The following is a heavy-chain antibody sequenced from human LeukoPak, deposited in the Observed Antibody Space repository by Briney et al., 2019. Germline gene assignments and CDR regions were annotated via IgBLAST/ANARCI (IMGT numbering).Heavy chain of an antibody. CDR3: ARHPRGLAVAGYYFDY. Sequence: PSETLSLTCAVHGGSFSGYYWSWIRQPPGKGLEWVGEINHSGSTNYNPSLKSRVTISVDTSKNQFSLKLSSVTAADTAVYYCARHPRGLAVAGYYFDYWGQGTLVTVSS. V-gene: IGHV4-34*01. CDR1: GGSFSGYY. D-gene: IGHD6-19*01. CDR2: INHSGST. J-gene: IGHJ4*02.